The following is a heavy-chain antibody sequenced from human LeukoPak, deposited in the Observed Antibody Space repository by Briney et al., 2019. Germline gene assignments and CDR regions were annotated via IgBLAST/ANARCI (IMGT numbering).Heavy chain of an antibody. D-gene: IGHD3-10*01. J-gene: IGHJ4*02. CDR1: GGSFSGYY. V-gene: IGHV4-39*01. CDR2: IYYSGST. Sequence: SETLSLTCAVYGGSFSGYYWGWIRQPPGKGLEWIGSIYYSGSTYYNPSLKSRVTISVDTSKNQFSLKLSSVTAADTAVYYCARHMMALYGSGSVDYWGRGTLATVSS. CDR3: ARHMMALYGSGSVDY.